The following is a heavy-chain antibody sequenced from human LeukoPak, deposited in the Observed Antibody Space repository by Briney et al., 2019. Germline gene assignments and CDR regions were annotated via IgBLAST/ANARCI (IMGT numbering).Heavy chain of an antibody. CDR2: IYYSGST. CDR3: AREMGDGYNYWFDP. CDR1: GGSISSYY. V-gene: IGHV4-59*01. J-gene: IGHJ5*02. Sequence: SETLSLTCTVSGGSISSYYWSWIRQPPGKGLERIGYIYYSGSTNYNPSLKSRVTISVDTSKNQFSLKLSSVTAADTAVYYYAREMGDGYNYWFDPWGQGTLVTVSS. D-gene: IGHD5-24*01.